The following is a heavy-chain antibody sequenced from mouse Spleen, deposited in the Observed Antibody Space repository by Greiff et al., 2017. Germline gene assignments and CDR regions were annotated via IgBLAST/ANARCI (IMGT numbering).Heavy chain of an antibody. V-gene: IGHV1-4*01. CDR3: ARDSSGYWGAY. Sequence: VQLQQSGAELARPGASVKMSCKASGYTFTSYTMHWVKQRPGQGLEWIGYINPSSGYTKYNQKFKDKATLTADKSSSTAYMQLSSLTSEDSAVYYCARDSSGYWGAYWGQGTLVTVSA. CDR1: GYTFTSYT. J-gene: IGHJ3*01. D-gene: IGHD3-2*01. CDR2: INPSSGYT.